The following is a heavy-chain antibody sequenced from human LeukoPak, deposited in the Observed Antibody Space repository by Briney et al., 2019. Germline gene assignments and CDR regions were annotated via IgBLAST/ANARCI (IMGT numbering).Heavy chain of an antibody. J-gene: IGHJ2*01. V-gene: IGHV3-33*01. Sequence: PGGALRLSCAAPGFTFSGYGMHWVRQTPRKGLEWVAVIWDDGSNKYYADSVTGRFTISRDDSKNTLYMQMNSLRAEDTAVYYCARDGGEMATMFGYFDLWGRGTLVTVSS. CDR3: ARDGGEMATMFGYFDL. CDR2: IWDDGSNK. D-gene: IGHD5-24*01. CDR1: GFTFSGYG.